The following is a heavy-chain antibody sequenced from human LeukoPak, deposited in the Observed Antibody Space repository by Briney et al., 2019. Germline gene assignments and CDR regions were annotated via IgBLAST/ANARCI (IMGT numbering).Heavy chain of an antibody. CDR1: GFTFSDYY. CDR3: ARDPPPYYYYYMDV. CDR2: ISSSGSTI. Sequence: PGGSLRLSCAASGFTFSDYYMSWIRQAPGKGLEWVSYISSSGSTIYYADSVKGRFTISRDNAKNSLYLQMNSLRADDTAVYYCARDPPPYYYYYMDVWGKGTTVTVSS. J-gene: IGHJ6*03. V-gene: IGHV3-11*01.